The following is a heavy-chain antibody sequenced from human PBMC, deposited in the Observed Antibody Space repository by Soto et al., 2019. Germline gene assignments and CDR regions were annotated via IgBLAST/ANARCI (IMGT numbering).Heavy chain of an antibody. CDR3: ARDRWFGELLYGMDV. CDR2: IYYSGST. D-gene: IGHD3-10*01. V-gene: IGHV4-31*03. Sequence: QVQLQESGPGLVKPSQTLSLTCTVSGGSISSGGYYWSWIRQHPGKGLEWIGYIYYSGSTYYNPSLKSRGTISVDTSKNQFSLKLSSVTAADTAVYYCARDRWFGELLYGMDVWGQGTTVTVSS. CDR1: GGSISSGGYY. J-gene: IGHJ6*02.